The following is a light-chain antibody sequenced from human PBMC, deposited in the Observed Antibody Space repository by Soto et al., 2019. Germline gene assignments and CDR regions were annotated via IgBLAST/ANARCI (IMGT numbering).Light chain of an antibody. CDR3: IQYNRYPRT. V-gene: IGKV1-16*02. CDR2: DAS. J-gene: IGKJ1*01. Sequence: DIQMTQSPSSLSASVGDRVTITCRASQDIINAVDWFQHIPGKAPKTLLYDASKWNNAVPSKFSGSGSGTYFTLSISSLQPEDFGTYYCIQYNRYPRTFGQGTKVDIK. CDR1: QDIINA.